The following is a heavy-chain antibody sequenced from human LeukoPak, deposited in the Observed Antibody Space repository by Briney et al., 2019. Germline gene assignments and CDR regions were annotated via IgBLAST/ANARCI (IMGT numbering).Heavy chain of an antibody. J-gene: IGHJ4*02. V-gene: IGHV4-34*01. CDR1: GGSFSGYY. Sequence: SETLSLTCAVHGGSFSGYYWSWIRQPPGKGLEWIGEINHSGSTNYNPSLKSRVTISVDTSKNQFSLKLSSVTAADTAVYYCARPFSSSSGGWGQGTLVTVSS. CDR2: INHSGST. CDR3: ARPFSSSSGG. D-gene: IGHD6-6*01.